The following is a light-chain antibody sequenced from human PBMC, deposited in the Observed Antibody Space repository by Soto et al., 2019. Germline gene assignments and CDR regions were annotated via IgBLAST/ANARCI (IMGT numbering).Light chain of an antibody. CDR3: QQYNSYSRT. CDR2: DAS. V-gene: IGKV3-20*01. J-gene: IGKJ1*01. CDR1: QRVSSGY. Sequence: EIVLTQSPGTLSLSPGERATLSCRASQRVSSGYLAWYQQKPGQAPRLLIYDASNRATGIPARFSGSGSGTDFTLTISSLQPDDFATYYCQQYNSYSRTFGQGTKVDIK.